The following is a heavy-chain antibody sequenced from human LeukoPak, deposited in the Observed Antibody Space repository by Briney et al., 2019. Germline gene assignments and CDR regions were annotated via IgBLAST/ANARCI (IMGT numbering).Heavy chain of an antibody. CDR2: IKQDETEK. V-gene: IGHV3-7*03. Sequence: GESLRLSCTASGFTFSNFWMGWVRQAPGKGLEWAANIKQDETEKFYLGSVKGRFTISRDNAKNSLYLQMNSLRAEDTAVYYCAKMEVVTADDKYFQYWGQGTLVTVSS. D-gene: IGHD2-21*02. J-gene: IGHJ1*01. CDR1: GFTFSNFW. CDR3: AKMEVVTADDKYFQY.